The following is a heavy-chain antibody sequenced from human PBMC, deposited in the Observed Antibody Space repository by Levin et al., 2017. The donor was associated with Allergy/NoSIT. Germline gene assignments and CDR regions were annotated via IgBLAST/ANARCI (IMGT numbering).Heavy chain of an antibody. V-gene: IGHV3-53*01. J-gene: IGHJ3*02. CDR1: GFTVSSNY. CDR2: IYSGGST. CDR3: ARDSFGAFDI. D-gene: IGHD3-3*01. Sequence: GGSLRLSFAASGFTVSSNYMSWVRQAPGKGLEWVSVIYSGGSTYYADSVKGRFTISRDNSKNTLYLQMNSLRAEDTAVYYCARDSFGAFDIWGQGTMVTVSS.